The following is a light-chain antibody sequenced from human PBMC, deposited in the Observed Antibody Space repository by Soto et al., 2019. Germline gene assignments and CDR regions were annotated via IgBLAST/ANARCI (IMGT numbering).Light chain of an antibody. J-gene: IGKJ4*01. CDR2: AAS. V-gene: IGKV1-9*01. CDR1: QDIAIY. Sequence: IQLTQSPSSLSASMGDRFTISWRASQDIAIYLAWYQQKPGEAPKLLIYAASTLYGGVPSRFSGSGSGTDFALTITSLQAEDFATYYCQQLRMYPSTFGGGTKVDIK. CDR3: QQLRMYPST.